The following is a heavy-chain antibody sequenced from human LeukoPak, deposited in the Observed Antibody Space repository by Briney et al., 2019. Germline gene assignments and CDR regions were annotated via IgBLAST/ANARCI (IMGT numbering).Heavy chain of an antibody. V-gene: IGHV3-64D*09. J-gene: IGHJ4*02. Sequence: GGSLRLSCSASGFIFSSYAMHWVRQAPGKGLEYVSGISSNGGSTYYADSVKGRFTISRDNSKNTLYLQMSSLRGEDTAVSYCVKGYCSSTSCYAFDYWGQGTLVTVSS. D-gene: IGHD2-2*01. CDR1: GFIFSSYA. CDR3: VKGYCSSTSCYAFDY. CDR2: ISSNGGST.